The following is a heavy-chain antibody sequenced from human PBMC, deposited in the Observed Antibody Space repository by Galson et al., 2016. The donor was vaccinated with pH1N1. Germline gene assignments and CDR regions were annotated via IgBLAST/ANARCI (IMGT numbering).Heavy chain of an antibody. Sequence: SLRLSCAASGFTFSSYWMHWVRQGPGKGLVWVSGINSDGSSTIYADSVKGRFTISRDNAKHTLYLQMNRLRAEDAAVYYGASARYDIVAPREGFYYYYGMDVWGQGTTVTVS. V-gene: IGHV3-74*01. CDR2: INSDGSST. CDR3: ASARYDIVAPREGFYYYYGMDV. D-gene: IGHD5-12*01. J-gene: IGHJ6*02. CDR1: GFTFSSYW.